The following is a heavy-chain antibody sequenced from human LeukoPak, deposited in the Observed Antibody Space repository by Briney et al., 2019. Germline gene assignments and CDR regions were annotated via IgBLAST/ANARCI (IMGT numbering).Heavy chain of an antibody. V-gene: IGHV4-34*01. CDR3: ARGRYYYDSSGSPRDYYYMDV. Sequence: PSETLSLTCAVYGGSFGGYYWSWIRQPPGKGLEWIGEINHSGSTNYNSSLKSRVTISVDTSKNQFSLKLSSVTAADTAVYYCARGRYYYDSSGSPRDYYYMDVWGKGTTVTVSS. CDR1: GGSFGGYY. CDR2: INHSGST. D-gene: IGHD3-22*01. J-gene: IGHJ6*03.